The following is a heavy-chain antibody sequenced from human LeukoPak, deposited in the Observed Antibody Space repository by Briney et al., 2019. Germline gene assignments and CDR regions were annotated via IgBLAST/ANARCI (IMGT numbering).Heavy chain of an antibody. V-gene: IGHV3-15*05. Sequence: GGSLRLSCAASGFSFSRAWMSWVRQAPGKGLEWVGRIKSKSDGGTTDYAAPVKGRFTISRDDSKNTLSLQVNSLKIGDTAVYYCTTVTLRPVGLWGQGTLVTVSS. CDR2: IKSKSDGGTT. CDR3: TTVTLRPVGL. CDR1: GFSFSRAW. D-gene: IGHD3-10*01. J-gene: IGHJ4*02.